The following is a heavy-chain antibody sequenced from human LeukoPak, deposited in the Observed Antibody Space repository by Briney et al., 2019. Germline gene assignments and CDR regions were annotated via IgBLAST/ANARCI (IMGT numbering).Heavy chain of an antibody. CDR3: AKDDSSGCYDY. CDR2: ISYDGSNK. CDR1: GFTFSSYG. V-gene: IGHV3-30*18. D-gene: IGHD6-19*01. J-gene: IGHJ4*02. Sequence: GGSLRLSCAASGFTFSSYGMHWVRRAPGKGLEWVAVISYDGSNKYYADSVKGRFTISRDNSKNTLYLQMNSLRAEDTAVYYCAKDDSSGCYDYWGQGTLVTVSS.